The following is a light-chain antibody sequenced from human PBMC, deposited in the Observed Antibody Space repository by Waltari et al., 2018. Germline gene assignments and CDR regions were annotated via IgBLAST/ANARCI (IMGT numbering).Light chain of an antibody. CDR3: MQGTHMYT. Sequence: DVVVTQFRLSLTVTLGEPPSIPCGSSQSLVYSDGNTYWNWFQQRPGQSPRRLIYKVSNRESGVPGRFSGSGSGTDFTLKISRVEAEDVGVYYCMQGTHMYTFGQGTKLEIK. CDR2: KVS. CDR1: QSLVYSDGNTY. V-gene: IGKV2-30*01. J-gene: IGKJ2*01.